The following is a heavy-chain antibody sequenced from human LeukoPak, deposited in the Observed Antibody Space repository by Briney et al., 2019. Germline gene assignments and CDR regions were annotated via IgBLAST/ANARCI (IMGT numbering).Heavy chain of an antibody. CDR2: INPNSGGT. CDR1: GYTFTGYY. D-gene: IGHD6-6*01. V-gene: IGHV1-2*02. J-gene: IGHJ4*02. Sequence: ASVKVSCKASGYTFTGYYMYWVRQAPGQGLEWMGWINPNSGGTNYAQKFQGRVTMTRDTSISTAYMELSRLRSDDTAVYYCARSRGIAARPPGYWGQGTLVTVSS. CDR3: ARSRGIAARPPGY.